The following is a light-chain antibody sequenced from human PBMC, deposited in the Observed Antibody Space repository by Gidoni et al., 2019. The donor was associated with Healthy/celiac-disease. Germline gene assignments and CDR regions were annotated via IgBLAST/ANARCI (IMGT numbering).Light chain of an antibody. Sequence: EIVLTQSPGTLSLSPGERATLSCRASQSVSSSYLAWYQQKPGQAPRLLIYGASSRATGIPYRFSGSGSGTDFTLTISRLEPEDFAVYYCQQYGSSPPCSFGQGTKLEIK. V-gene: IGKV3-20*01. CDR1: QSVSSSY. CDR2: GAS. J-gene: IGKJ2*04. CDR3: QQYGSSPPCS.